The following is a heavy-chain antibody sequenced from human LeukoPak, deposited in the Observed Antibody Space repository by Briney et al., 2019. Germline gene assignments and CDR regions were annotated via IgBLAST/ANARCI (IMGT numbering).Heavy chain of an antibody. CDR3: ARDLYYYDSSRAFDI. Sequence: SETLSLTCAVSGGSISSGGYSWSWIRQPPGKGLEWIGYIYHSGSTYYNPSLKSRVTISVDRSKNQFSLKLSSVTAADTAVYYYARDLYYYDSSRAFDIWGQGTMVTVSS. CDR1: GGSISSGGYS. V-gene: IGHV4-30-2*01. D-gene: IGHD3-22*01. J-gene: IGHJ3*02. CDR2: IYHSGST.